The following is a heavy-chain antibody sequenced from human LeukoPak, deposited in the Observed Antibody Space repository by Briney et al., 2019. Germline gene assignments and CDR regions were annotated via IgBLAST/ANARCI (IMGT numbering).Heavy chain of an antibody. CDR1: GYTFTSYG. CDR2: ISAYNGNT. CDR3: ARGKITMIVDGSFDY. Sequence: ASVKVSCKASGYTFTSYGISWVRQAPGQGLEWMGWISAYNGNTNYAQKLQGRVTMTTDTSTSTAYMELRCLRSDDTAVYYCARGKITMIVDGSFDYWGQGTLVTVSS. D-gene: IGHD3-22*01. V-gene: IGHV1-18*01. J-gene: IGHJ4*02.